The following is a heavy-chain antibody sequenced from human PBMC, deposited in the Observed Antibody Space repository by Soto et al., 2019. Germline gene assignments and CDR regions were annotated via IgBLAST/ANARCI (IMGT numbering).Heavy chain of an antibody. V-gene: IGHV1-2*02. CDR3: ARKALDIKGVSDYYYGMDV. CDR1: GYTFTGYY. CDR2: INPNSGGT. Sequence: XSVKVSCKASGYTFTGYYMHWVRQAPGQGLEWMGWINPNSGGTNYAQKFQGRVTMTRDTSISTAYMELSRLRSDDTAVYYCARKALDIKGVSDYYYGMDVWGQGTTVTVSS. J-gene: IGHJ6*02. D-gene: IGHD6-13*01.